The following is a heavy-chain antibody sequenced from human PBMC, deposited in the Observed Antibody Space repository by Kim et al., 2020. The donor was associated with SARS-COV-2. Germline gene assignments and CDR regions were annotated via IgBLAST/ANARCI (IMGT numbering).Heavy chain of an antibody. J-gene: IGHJ4*02. Sequence: GGSLRLSCAASGFTFSSYAMHWVRQAPGKGLEWVAVISYDGSNKYYADSVKGRFTISRDNSKNTLYLQMNSLRAEDTAVYYCARGRITMVDYWGQGTLVTVSS. D-gene: IGHD3-10*01. CDR3: ARGRITMVDY. CDR1: GFTFSSYA. CDR2: ISYDGSNK. V-gene: IGHV3-30-3*01.